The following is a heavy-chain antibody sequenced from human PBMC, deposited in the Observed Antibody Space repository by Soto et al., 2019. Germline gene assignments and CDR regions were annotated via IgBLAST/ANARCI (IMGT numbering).Heavy chain of an antibody. Sequence: QITLNESGPTVVKPTETLTLTCTFSGFSLTTSGVGVGWVRQSPGKAPEWLAFIYWDDDKRYSTSLKSRLTITKDTSKNQVVLTMANVDPVDTATYYCAHRVRAVFGLVTTTAIYFDFWGQGTPVVVSS. CDR2: IYWDDDK. J-gene: IGHJ4*02. V-gene: IGHV2-5*02. CDR3: AHRVRAVFGLVTTTAIYFDF. CDR1: GFSLTTSGVG. D-gene: IGHD3-3*01.